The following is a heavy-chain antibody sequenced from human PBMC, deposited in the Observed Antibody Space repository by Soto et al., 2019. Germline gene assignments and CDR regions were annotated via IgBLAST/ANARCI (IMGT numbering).Heavy chain of an antibody. CDR1: GGSMSSYY. Sequence: SETLSLTCTVSGGSMSSYYWTWIRQPAGKGLEWIGRVYSSGGTHYNPSLKSRVTISLDTSKNQFSLRLLSVTDADTAVYYCARGQRFSDWFDPWGQGTLVTVSS. CDR2: VYSSGGT. D-gene: IGHD3-3*01. CDR3: ARGQRFSDWFDP. J-gene: IGHJ5*02. V-gene: IGHV4-4*07.